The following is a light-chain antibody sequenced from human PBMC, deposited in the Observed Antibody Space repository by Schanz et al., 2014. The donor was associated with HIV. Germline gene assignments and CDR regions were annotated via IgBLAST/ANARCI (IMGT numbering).Light chain of an antibody. CDR2: DSN. V-gene: IGLV1-40*01. CDR3: QSYDTSLSVWV. Sequence: QSVLTQPPSVSGAPGQGVTISCTGSNSNIGAGYDVHWFQQLPGTAPKLLIYDSNNRPSGVPDRFSGSKSGTSASLAITGLQADDEAYYYCQSYDTSLSVWVFGGGTKLTVL. CDR1: NSNIGAGYD. J-gene: IGLJ3*02.